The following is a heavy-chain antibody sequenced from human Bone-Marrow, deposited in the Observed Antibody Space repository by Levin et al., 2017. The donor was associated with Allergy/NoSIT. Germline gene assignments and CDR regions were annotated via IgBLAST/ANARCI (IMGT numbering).Heavy chain of an antibody. CDR2: INHSGST. CDR3: ARGLLRLVVVVPAAMQPYNWFDP. CDR1: GGSFSGYY. Sequence: SQTLSLTCAVYGGSFSGYYWSWIRQPPGKGLEWIGEINHSGSTNYNPSLKSRVTISVDTSKNQFSLKLSSVTAADTAVYYCARGLLRLVVVVPAAMQPYNWFDPWGQGTLVTVSS. V-gene: IGHV4-34*01. J-gene: IGHJ5*02. D-gene: IGHD2-2*01.